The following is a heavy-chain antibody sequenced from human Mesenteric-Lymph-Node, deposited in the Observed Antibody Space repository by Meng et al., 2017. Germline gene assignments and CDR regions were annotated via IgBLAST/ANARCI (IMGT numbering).Heavy chain of an antibody. V-gene: IGHV3-23*01. J-gene: IGHJ6*02. CDR1: GFTFISYA. CDR3: AKRLIAVAGRGSYYYYGIDV. CDR2: ISGSGGST. D-gene: IGHD6-19*01. Sequence: GGSLRPSCAASGFTFISYAMRWVRQAPGKGLEWVSAISGSGGSTYYADSVKGRFTISRDNSKNTLYLQMNSLRAEDTAVYYCAKRLIAVAGRGSYYYYGIDVWGRGTTVTVSS.